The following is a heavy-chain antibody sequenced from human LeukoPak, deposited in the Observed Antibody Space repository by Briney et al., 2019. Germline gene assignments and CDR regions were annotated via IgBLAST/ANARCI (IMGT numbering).Heavy chain of an antibody. CDR3: ARENSGSYREFDY. CDR1: GGSISSYY. V-gene: IGHV4-4*07. J-gene: IGHJ4*02. CDR2: IYTSGST. D-gene: IGHD1-26*01. Sequence: SETLSLTCTVSGGSISSYYWSWIRQPAGKGLEWIGRIYTSGSTNYNASRKSRVSMSVDTSKNQFSLKLSSVTAADTAVFYCARENSGSYREFDYWGQGTLVTVSS.